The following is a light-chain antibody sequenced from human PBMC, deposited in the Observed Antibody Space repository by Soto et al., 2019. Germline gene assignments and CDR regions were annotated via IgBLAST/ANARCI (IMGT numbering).Light chain of an antibody. CDR3: AAWDDSLNGWV. V-gene: IGLV1-44*01. Sequence: QAVVTQPPSASGTPGQRVTISCSGSSSNLASYSVNWYQQLPGTAPRLLIYSNNQRPSGVPDRFSGSKSGISASLAISGLQSEDEADYYCAAWDDSLNGWVFGGGTKLTVL. J-gene: IGLJ3*02. CDR1: SSNLASYS. CDR2: SNN.